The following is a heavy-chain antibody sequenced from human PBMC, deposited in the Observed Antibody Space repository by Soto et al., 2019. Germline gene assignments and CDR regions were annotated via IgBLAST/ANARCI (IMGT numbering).Heavy chain of an antibody. D-gene: IGHD3-3*01. CDR3: TASRHYDDFLDV. J-gene: IGHJ6*04. Sequence: PGGSLRLSCTASGFTFSSAWISWVRRAPGKGLERVGRIKSQTDGGTTDFAAPVKGRFSISRDDSEDTVYLQMYSLRSEDTAVYYCTASRHYDDFLDVWGKGTTVTVSS. CDR2: IKSQTDGGTT. CDR1: GFTFSSAW. V-gene: IGHV3-15*01.